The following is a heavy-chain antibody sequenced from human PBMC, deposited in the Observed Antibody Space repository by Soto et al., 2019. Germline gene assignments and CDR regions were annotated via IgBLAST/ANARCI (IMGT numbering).Heavy chain of an antibody. D-gene: IGHD2-15*01. CDR3: ATSARDDIVPFAY. J-gene: IGHJ4*02. Sequence: PSETLSLTCTVSGDPISSYYWSWIRQPPGKGLEWIGYIYYSGTTNYNPSLRSRVTISVDTSRNQFSLKLSSVTAADTAVYYCATSARDDIVPFAYWGQGTLVTVSS. CDR2: IYYSGTT. V-gene: IGHV4-59*08. CDR1: GDPISSYY.